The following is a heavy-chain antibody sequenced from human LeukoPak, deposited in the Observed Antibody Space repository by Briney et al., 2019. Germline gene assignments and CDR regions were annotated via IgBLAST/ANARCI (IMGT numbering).Heavy chain of an antibody. Sequence: SETLSLTCAVYGGSFSGYYWSWIRQPPGKGLEWIGEINHSGSTNYNPSIKSRVTISVDTSKNQFSLKLSSVTAADTAVYYCAKNDFWSGYYNGYWGQGTLVTVSS. CDR1: GGSFSGYY. CDR3: AKNDFWSGYYNGY. J-gene: IGHJ4*02. CDR2: INHSGST. V-gene: IGHV4-34*01. D-gene: IGHD3-3*01.